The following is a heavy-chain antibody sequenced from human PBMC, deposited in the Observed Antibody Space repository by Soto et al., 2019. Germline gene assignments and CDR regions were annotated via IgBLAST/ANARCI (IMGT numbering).Heavy chain of an antibody. J-gene: IGHJ4*02. CDR1: VGSIINSNW. Sequence: PSATLSLTCAFFVGSIINSNWCTWVRQPPGKGLDWIGEIFHSGSTNYNSSLMGRVTISVDKANNQFSLKLSSVTAADTAVYYCAHRPIVGAAIWGQGTLVTVSS. CDR2: IFHSGST. V-gene: IGHV4-4*02. D-gene: IGHD1-26*01. CDR3: AHRPIVGAAI.